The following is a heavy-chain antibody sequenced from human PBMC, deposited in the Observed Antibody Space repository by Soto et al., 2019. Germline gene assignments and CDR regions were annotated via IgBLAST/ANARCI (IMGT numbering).Heavy chain of an antibody. CDR3: ARDRTAVLRFLEWSKPDYYMDV. D-gene: IGHD3-3*01. CDR1: GLTFSSYG. CDR2: IWYDGSNK. J-gene: IGHJ6*03. Sequence: GGSLRLSCAASGLTFSSYGMHWVRQAPGKGLEWVAVIWYDGSNKYYADSVKGRFTISRDNSKNTLYLQMNSLRSEDTAVYYCARDRTAVLRFLEWSKPDYYMDVWGKGTTVTVSS. V-gene: IGHV3-33*01.